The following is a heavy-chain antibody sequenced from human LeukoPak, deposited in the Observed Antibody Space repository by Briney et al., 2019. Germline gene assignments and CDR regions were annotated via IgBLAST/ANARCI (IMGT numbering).Heavy chain of an antibody. J-gene: IGHJ6*03. V-gene: IGHV4-4*09. CDR2: IYTSGST. CDR3: AGKYCSSTSCSTRYYYYYYMDV. D-gene: IGHD2-2*01. Sequence: SETLSLTCTVSGGSISGYYWSWIRQPPGKGLEWIGYIYTSGSTNYNPSLKSRVTISVDTSKNQFSLKLSSVTAADTAVYYCAGKYCSSTSCSTRYYYYYYMDVWGKGTTVTVSS. CDR1: GGSISGYY.